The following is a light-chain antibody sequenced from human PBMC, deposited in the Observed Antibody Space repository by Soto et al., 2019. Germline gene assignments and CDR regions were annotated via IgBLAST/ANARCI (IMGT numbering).Light chain of an antibody. V-gene: IGLV2-8*01. Sequence: QSALTQPPSASGSPGQSVTISCTGTSSDVGGYNYVSWYQQHPGKAPKLMIYEVSKRPSGVPDRFSGSKSGNTASLTVSGLQAEDEADYYCSSHAGSNTPCVFGTGTKVTVL. CDR3: SSHAGSNTPCV. J-gene: IGLJ1*01. CDR2: EVS. CDR1: SSDVGGYNY.